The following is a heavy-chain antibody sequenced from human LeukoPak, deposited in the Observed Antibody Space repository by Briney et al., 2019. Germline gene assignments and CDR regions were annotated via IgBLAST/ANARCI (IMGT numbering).Heavy chain of an antibody. V-gene: IGHV4-34*01. J-gene: IGHJ4*02. CDR1: VGSFSGYY. CDR2: INHSGST. Sequence: SETLSLTCAVYVGSFSGYYWSWIRQPPGKGLEWIGEINHSGSTNYNPSLKSRVTISVDTSKNQFSLKLSSVTAADTAVYYCARIAAAGTIWGQGTLVTVSS. CDR3: ARIAAAGTI. D-gene: IGHD6-13*01.